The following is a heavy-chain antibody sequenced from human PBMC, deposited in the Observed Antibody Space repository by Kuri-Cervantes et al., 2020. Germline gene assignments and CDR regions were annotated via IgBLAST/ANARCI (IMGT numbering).Heavy chain of an antibody. D-gene: IGHD5-12*01. Sequence: LRLSCTVSGGSISSGDYYWSWIRQPPGKGLEWIGYIYYSGSTYYNPSLKSRVTISVDTSKNQFSLKLSSVTAADTAVYYCARAFGGYSGYDNGLDYWGQGTPVTVSS. V-gene: IGHV4-30-4*01. CDR1: GGSISSGDYY. CDR2: IYYSGST. CDR3: ARAFGGYSGYDNGLDY. J-gene: IGHJ4*02.